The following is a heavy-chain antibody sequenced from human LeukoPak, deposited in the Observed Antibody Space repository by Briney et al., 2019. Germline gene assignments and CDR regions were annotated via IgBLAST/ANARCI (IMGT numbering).Heavy chain of an antibody. CDR1: GFTFSSYA. J-gene: IGHJ5*02. Sequence: GGSLRLSCAASGFTFSSYAMHWVRQAPGKGLEWVAVISYDGSNKYYADSVKGRFTISRDNSKNKLYLQMNSLRAEDTAVYYCARGDIVVVPAASWFDPWGQGTLVTVSS. D-gene: IGHD2-2*01. CDR3: ARGDIVVVPAASWFDP. V-gene: IGHV3-30*01. CDR2: ISYDGSNK.